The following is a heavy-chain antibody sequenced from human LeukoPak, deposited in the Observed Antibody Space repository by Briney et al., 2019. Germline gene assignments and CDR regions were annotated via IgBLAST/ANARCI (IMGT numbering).Heavy chain of an antibody. Sequence: SETLSLTCTVSGGSISSYYWSWIRQPPGKGLEWIGYIYYSGSTNYNPSLKSRVTISVDTSKNQFSLKLSSVTAADTAVYYCARHYEGYYYGMDVWGQGTTVTVPS. V-gene: IGHV4-59*08. J-gene: IGHJ6*02. CDR1: GGSISSYY. CDR3: ARHYEGYYYGMDV. CDR2: IYYSGST. D-gene: IGHD3-3*01.